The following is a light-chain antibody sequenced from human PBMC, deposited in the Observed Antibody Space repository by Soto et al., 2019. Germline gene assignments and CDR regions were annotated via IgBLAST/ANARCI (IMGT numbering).Light chain of an antibody. V-gene: IGKV3-20*01. CDR1: QSVYSSH. CDR2: GAS. Sequence: EIVLTQSPGTLSLSPGERATLSCRASQSVYSSHLAWYQQKPGQAPRLLIYGASSRATGIPDRFSGSESGTDFTLTISRLEPEDFAVYYCHQYTGSPWTFGQGTKVEIK. CDR3: HQYTGSPWT. J-gene: IGKJ1*01.